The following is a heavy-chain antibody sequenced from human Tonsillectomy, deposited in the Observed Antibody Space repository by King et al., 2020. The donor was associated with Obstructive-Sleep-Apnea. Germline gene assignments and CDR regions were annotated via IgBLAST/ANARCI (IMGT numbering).Heavy chain of an antibody. Sequence: VQLVESGGGLVQPGGSLRLSCAPSGFTVSGNYMSWVRQAPGKGLEWVSIIYSAGSTYYADSVKGRFTISRDNSKNTLYLQMNSLRAEDTAGYNCAREGRGAPPAPFNPWGKGPLVTSSS. J-gene: IGHJ5*02. CDR3: AREGRGAPPAPFNP. D-gene: IGHD2-15*01. CDR1: GFTVSGNY. CDR2: IYSAGST. V-gene: IGHV3-66*01.